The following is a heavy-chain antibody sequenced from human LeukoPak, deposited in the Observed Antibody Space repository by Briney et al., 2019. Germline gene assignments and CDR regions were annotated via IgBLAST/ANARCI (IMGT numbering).Heavy chain of an antibody. CDR2: IYVGDSDT. CDR3: ARLLIVGATTDAFDI. D-gene: IGHD1-26*01. V-gene: IGHV5-51*01. Sequence: RGESLKISCKGSGYSFSSYWIGWVRQMPGKGLEWMGIIYVGDSDTRYSPSIQGQVTISADKSISTAYLQWSSLKASDTAMYYCARLLIVGATTDAFDIWGQGTMVTVSS. CDR1: GYSFSSYW. J-gene: IGHJ3*02.